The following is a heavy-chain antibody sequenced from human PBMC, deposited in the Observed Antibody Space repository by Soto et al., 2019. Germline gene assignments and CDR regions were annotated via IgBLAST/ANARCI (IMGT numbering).Heavy chain of an antibody. V-gene: IGHV5-51*01. CDR1: GYSFPSYW. CDR3: SRHGHLVGGTFYFDY. Sequence: GESLKISCKGSGYSFPSYWIGWVRHMPGNGLEWMGIFYPGYSDTRYSPSSQGQVTISADKSISTAYLQWSSLKASDTAMYYCSRHGHLVGGTFYFDYWGQGTLVTVSS. J-gene: IGHJ4*02. D-gene: IGHD1-26*01. CDR2: FYPGYSDT.